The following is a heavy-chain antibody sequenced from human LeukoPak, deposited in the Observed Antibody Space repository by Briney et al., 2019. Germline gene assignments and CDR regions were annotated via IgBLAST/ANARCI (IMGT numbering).Heavy chain of an antibody. J-gene: IGHJ6*03. V-gene: IGHV4-59*01. CDR2: IYYSGST. Sequence: SETLSLTCTVSGGSISSYYWSWIRQPPGKGLEWIGYIYYSGSTNYSPSLKSRVTISVDTSKNQFSLKLSSVTAADTAVYYCARGVNLYYYYYYMDVWGKGTTVTVSS. CDR1: GGSISSYY. D-gene: IGHD1-14*01. CDR3: ARGVNLYYYYYYMDV.